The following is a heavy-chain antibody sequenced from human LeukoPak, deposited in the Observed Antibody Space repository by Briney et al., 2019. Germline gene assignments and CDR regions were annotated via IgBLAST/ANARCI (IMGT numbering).Heavy chain of an antibody. Sequence: GGSLRLSCAASGFMFSDYYMNWIRQAPGKGLEWISYITGTNYTNYADSVQGRFTISRGNAKNSLYLQMNSLTAEDTAVYYCARKMKTGDRVGTFDIWGQGTMVTVSS. J-gene: IGHJ3*02. CDR1: GFMFSDYY. CDR3: ARKMKTGDRVGTFDI. V-gene: IGHV3-11*06. CDR2: ITGTNYT. D-gene: IGHD1-1*01.